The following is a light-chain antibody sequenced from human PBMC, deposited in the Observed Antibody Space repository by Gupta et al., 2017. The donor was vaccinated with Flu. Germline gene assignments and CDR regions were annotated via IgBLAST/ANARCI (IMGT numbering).Light chain of an antibody. CDR1: SSDGGGNRF. CDR2: DVT. CDR3: CSEASNNTAV. J-gene: IGLJ2*01. Sequence: VKTAMIGCSSDGGGNRFVYWYQQNPGKAPILIIYDVTQRSSGVPDRFSGSKSDTTVSLTISGLQAEDEADYYCCSEASNNTAVFGGGTKLTVL. V-gene: IGLV2-11*03.